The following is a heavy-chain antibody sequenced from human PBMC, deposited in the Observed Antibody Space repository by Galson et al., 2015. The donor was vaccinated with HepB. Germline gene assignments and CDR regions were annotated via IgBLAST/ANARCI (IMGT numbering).Heavy chain of an antibody. CDR2: ISYDGSNK. Sequence: SLRLSCAASGFTFSSYGMHWVRQAPGKGLEWVAVISYDGSNKYYADSVKGRFTISRDNSKNTLYLQMNSLRAEDTAVYYCAKSASAHFDYWGQGTLVTVSS. CDR1: GFTFSSYG. V-gene: IGHV3-30*18. J-gene: IGHJ4*02. CDR3: AKSASAHFDY.